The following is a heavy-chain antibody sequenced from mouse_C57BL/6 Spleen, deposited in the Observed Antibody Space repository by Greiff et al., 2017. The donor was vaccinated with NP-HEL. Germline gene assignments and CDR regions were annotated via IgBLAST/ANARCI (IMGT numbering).Heavy chain of an antibody. CDR2: INPNNGGT. Sequence: EVQLQQSGPELVKPGASVKISCKASGYTFTDYYMNWVKQSHGKSLEWIGDINPNNGGTSYNQKFKGKATLTVDKSSSTAYMELRSLTSEDSAVYYCARRGPITTVVAKVYFDYWGQGTTLTVSS. D-gene: IGHD1-1*01. J-gene: IGHJ2*01. CDR3: ARRGPITTVVAKVYFDY. V-gene: IGHV1-26*01. CDR1: GYTFTDYY.